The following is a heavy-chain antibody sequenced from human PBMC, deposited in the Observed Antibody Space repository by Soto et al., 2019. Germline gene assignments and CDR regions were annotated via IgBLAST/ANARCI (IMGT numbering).Heavy chain of an antibody. CDR3: ARDQRAYDYVWGSFREYNWFDP. CDR2: IYYSGST. J-gene: IGHJ5*02. D-gene: IGHD3-16*01. V-gene: IGHV4-31*03. CDR1: GGSISSGGYY. Sequence: SETLSLTCTVSGGSISSGGYYWSWIRQHPGKGLEWIGYIYYSGSTYYNPSLKSRVTISVDTSKNQFSLKLSSVTATDTAVYYCARDQRAYDYVWGSFREYNWFDPWGQGTLVTVSS.